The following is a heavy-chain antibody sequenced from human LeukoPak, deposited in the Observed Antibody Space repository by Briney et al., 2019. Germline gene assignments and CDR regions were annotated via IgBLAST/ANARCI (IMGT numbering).Heavy chain of an antibody. V-gene: IGHV4-31*03. Sequence: SETLSLTCTVSGGSISSGGYSWSWIRQHPGKGLEWIGYIYYSGSTYYNPSLKSRVTISVDTSKNQFSLKLSSVTAADTAVYYCARAKLRATVIGFDYWGQGTLVTVSS. CDR2: IYYSGST. D-gene: IGHD4-17*01. J-gene: IGHJ4*02. CDR1: GGSISSGGYS. CDR3: ARAKLRATVIGFDY.